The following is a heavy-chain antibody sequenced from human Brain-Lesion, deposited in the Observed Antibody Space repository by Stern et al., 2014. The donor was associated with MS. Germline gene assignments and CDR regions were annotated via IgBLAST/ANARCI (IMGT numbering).Heavy chain of an antibody. V-gene: IGHV4-61*02. CDR3: ARGRVVPGFQYYATDV. CDR1: GGSISSGGYY. CDR2: IFNSGST. Sequence: VQLVESGPGLVKPSQTLSLSCTVSGGSISSGGYYWSWIRQPAGKGLEWIGRIFNSGSTSYNPPLKSRVPISIDTSTNQLSLRLTSMTAADTAVYYCARGRVVPGFQYYATDVWGQGTTVIVSS. D-gene: IGHD2-2*01. J-gene: IGHJ6*02.